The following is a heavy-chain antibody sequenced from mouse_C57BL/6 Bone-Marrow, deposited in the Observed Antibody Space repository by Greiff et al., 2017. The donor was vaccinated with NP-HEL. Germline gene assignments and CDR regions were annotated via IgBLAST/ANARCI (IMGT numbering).Heavy chain of an antibody. V-gene: IGHV2-6-1*01. Sequence: VKLMESGPGLVAPSQSLSITCTVSGFSLTSYGVHWVRQPPGKGLEWLVVIWSDGSTTYNSALKSRLSISKDNSKSQVFLKMNSLQTDDTAMYYCARQNYGSSFYAMDYWGQGTSVTVSS. CDR2: IWSDGST. CDR1: GFSLTSYG. D-gene: IGHD1-1*01. J-gene: IGHJ4*01. CDR3: ARQNYGSSFYAMDY.